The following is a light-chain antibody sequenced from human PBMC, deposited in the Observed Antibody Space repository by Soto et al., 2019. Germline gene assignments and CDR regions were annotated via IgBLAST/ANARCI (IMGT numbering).Light chain of an antibody. V-gene: IGLV2-11*01. CDR2: DVT. J-gene: IGLJ2*01. Sequence: QSALTQPRSVSGSPGQSVTLSCTGTTSDVGGYNYVSWYQQHPGKAPKLMIDDVTKRPSGVPDRFSGSKSGNTASLTISGLQAEDEADYYCCSYAGRYTPVVFGGGTKLTVL. CDR1: TSDVGGYNY. CDR3: CSYAGRYTPVV.